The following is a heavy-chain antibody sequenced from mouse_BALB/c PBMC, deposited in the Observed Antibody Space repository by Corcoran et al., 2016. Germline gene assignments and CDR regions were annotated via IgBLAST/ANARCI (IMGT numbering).Heavy chain of an antibody. CDR1: GYTFTEYT. Sequence: EVQLQQSGPEPVKPGASVKISCKTSGYTFTEYTRHCVQQSHGKSLEWIGVINPNNGGTSYNQKFKGKATLTVYKSSSTAYMELRSLTSEYSAVYFCARGREYGNPFAYWGQGTLVTVSA. J-gene: IGHJ3*01. CDR3: ARGREYGNPFAY. V-gene: IGHV1-22*01. D-gene: IGHD2-10*02. CDR2: INPNNGGT.